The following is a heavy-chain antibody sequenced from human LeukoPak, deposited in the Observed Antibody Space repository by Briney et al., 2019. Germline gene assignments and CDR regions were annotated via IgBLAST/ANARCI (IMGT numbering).Heavy chain of an antibody. CDR1: GYTFTGYY. J-gene: IGHJ6*03. Sequence: ASVKVSYKASGYTFTGYYMHWVRQAPGQGLEWMGWINPNSGGTNYAQKFQGRVTMTRDTSISTAYMELSRLRSEDTAVYHCATCSRLSPDYFYYMDVWGKGTTVTVSS. V-gene: IGHV1-2*02. CDR3: ATCSRLSPDYFYYMDV. CDR2: INPNSGGT. D-gene: IGHD6-6*01.